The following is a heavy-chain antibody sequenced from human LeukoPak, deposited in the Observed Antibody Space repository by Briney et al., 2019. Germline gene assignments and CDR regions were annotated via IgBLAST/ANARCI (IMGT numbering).Heavy chain of an antibody. CDR1: GFTFSSSA. CDR2: INSSGGRT. J-gene: IGHJ6*04. D-gene: IGHD3-10*02. CDR3: AELGITMIGGV. Sequence: PGGSLRLSCTTSGFTFSSSAMSWVRQAPGKGLEWVSDINSSGGRTYYADSVKGRFTISRDNSKNTLFLQMSSLRAEDTAVYYCAELGITMIGGVWGKGTTVTISS. V-gene: IGHV3-23*01.